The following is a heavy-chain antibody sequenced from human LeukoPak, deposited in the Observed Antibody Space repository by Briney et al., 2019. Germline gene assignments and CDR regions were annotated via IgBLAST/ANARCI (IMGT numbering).Heavy chain of an antibody. V-gene: IGHV1-2*06. CDR2: VNPNSGGS. J-gene: IGHJ5*02. CDR1: GCTFTGYY. Sequence: SVKVSCKASGCTFTGYYMNWVQQAPGQGLEWIGRVNPNSGGSNYAQKFQGRVTMTRDTSINTAYMELSRLRSDDTAVYYCATWGPAAGNNWFDPWGQGTLVTVSS. D-gene: IGHD6-13*01. CDR3: ATWGPAAGNNWFDP.